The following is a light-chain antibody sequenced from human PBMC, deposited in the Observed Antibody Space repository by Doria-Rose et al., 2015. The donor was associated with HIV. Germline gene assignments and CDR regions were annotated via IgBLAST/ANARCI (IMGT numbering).Light chain of an antibody. CDR3: QQYYSYPPT. V-gene: IGKV1-8*01. Sequence: STGDSVTITCRASQDISNYLAWYQQKPGKAPKLLIYAASTLQSGVPSRFSGSGSGTDFTLTISYLQSEDFATYYCQQYYSYPPTFGQGTKVEVK. CDR2: AAS. CDR1: QDISNY. J-gene: IGKJ1*01.